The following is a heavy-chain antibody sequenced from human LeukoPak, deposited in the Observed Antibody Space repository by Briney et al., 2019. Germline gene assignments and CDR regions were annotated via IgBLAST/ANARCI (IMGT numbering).Heavy chain of an antibody. CDR2: ITSSSSYI. V-gene: IGHV3-21*01. D-gene: IGHD3-22*01. J-gene: IGHJ4*02. CDR1: GFTFSSHS. CDR3: ARDQVVVIVLFDY. Sequence: SGGSLRLSCAASGFTFSSHSMNWVRQAPGKGLEWVSSITSSSSYIYFADSLKGRFTISRDNAKNSLYLQMNSLRAEDTAVYYCARDQVVVIVLFDYWGQGTLVTVSS.